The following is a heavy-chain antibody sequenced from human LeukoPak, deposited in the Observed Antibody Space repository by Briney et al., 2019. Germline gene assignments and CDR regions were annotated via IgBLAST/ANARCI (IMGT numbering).Heavy chain of an antibody. CDR2: ISGGGGTT. D-gene: IGHD1-26*01. J-gene: IGHJ4*02. CDR1: GFTFSSCA. Sequence: TGGSLRLSCAASGFTFSSCAMTWVRQAPGKGLEWVSEISGGGGTTYYADSVKGRFTISRDNSENTLYLQMNSLRAEDTAVYYCAKGYSGSYLDYWGQGTLVTVSS. CDR3: AKGYSGSYLDY. V-gene: IGHV3-23*01.